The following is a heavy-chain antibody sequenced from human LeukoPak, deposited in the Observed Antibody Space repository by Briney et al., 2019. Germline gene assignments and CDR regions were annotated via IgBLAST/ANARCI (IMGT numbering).Heavy chain of an antibody. Sequence: ASVKVSFKASGYTFTSYGISWVRQAPGQGLEWMGWISAYNGKTNYAQKLQGRVTMTTDTSTSTAYMELRSLRSDDTAVYYCARNKPGYSSSWLYYYYGMDVWGQGTTVTVSS. V-gene: IGHV1-18*01. CDR2: ISAYNGKT. D-gene: IGHD6-13*01. J-gene: IGHJ6*02. CDR3: ARNKPGYSSSWLYYYYGMDV. CDR1: GYTFTSYG.